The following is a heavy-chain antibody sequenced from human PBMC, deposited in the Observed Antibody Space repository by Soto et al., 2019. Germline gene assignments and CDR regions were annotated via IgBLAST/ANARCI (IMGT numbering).Heavy chain of an antibody. CDR1: GYTFTGYY. D-gene: IGHD3-22*01. CDR2: INPNSGGT. Sequence: GASVKVSCTASGYTFTGYYMHWVRQAPGQGLEWMGWINPNSGGTNYAQKFQGWVTMTRDTSISTAYMELSRLRSDDTAVYYCARALTYYYDSSGYYYPYFDYWGQGTLVTVSS. V-gene: IGHV1-2*04. J-gene: IGHJ4*02. CDR3: ARALTYYYDSSGYYYPYFDY.